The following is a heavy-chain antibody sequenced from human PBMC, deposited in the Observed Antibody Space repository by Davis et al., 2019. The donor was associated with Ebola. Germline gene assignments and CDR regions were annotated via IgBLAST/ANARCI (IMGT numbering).Heavy chain of an antibody. D-gene: IGHD3-16*02. J-gene: IGHJ5*02. CDR1: GYTFTDYY. Sequence: ASVKVSCKASGYTFTDYYIHWVRQAPGQGLEWIGWINPKIGATKYAQKFQGRVTLTGDTSITTAYMELTRLTSDDTALYRCTRGGLTGSYPVDDDRWGQGTLVTVSS. V-gene: IGHV1-2*02. CDR3: TRGGLTGSYPVDDDR. CDR2: INPKIGAT.